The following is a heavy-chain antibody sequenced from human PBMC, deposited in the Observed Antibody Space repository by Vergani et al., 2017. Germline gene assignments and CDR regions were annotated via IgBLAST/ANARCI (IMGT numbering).Heavy chain of an antibody. V-gene: IGHV3-53*04. CDR2: IYSGGST. CDR3: ARVHYGDYEDPGDYFDY. CDR1: GFTVSSNY. J-gene: IGHJ4*02. D-gene: IGHD4-17*01. Sequence: EVQLVESGGGLVQPGGSLRLSCAASGFTVSSNYMSWVRQAPGKGLEWVSVIYSGGSTYYADSVKGRFTISRHYSKNTLYLQMNSLRAEDTAVYYCARVHYGDYEDPGDYFDYWGQGTLVTVSS.